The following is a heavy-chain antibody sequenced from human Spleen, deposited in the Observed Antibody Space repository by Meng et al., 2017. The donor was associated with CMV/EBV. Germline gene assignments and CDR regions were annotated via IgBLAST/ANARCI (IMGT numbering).Heavy chain of an antibody. J-gene: IGHJ4*02. V-gene: IGHV4-34*01. CDR3: ARVRRRFPTIFGVVSGGMFDY. Sequence: GSLRLSCAVYGGSFSGNYWSWIRQPPGKGLEWIGEINHSGSTIYNPSLKSRLTISVDTSKNQFSLKLSSVTAADTAVYYCARVRRRFPTIFGVVSGGMFDYWGLGTQVTVSS. CDR2: INHSGST. D-gene: IGHD3-3*01. CDR1: GGSFSGNY.